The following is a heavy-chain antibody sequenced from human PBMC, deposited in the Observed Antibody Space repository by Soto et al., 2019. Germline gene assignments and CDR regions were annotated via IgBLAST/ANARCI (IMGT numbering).Heavy chain of an antibody. V-gene: IGHV3-21*01. Sequence: GGSLRLSCAASGFTFSSYSVNWVRQAPGKGLEWVSSISSSSSYIYYADSVKGRFTISRDNAKNSLYLQMNSLRAEDTAVYYCARGPPYYDFWSGYYWGQGTLVTVSS. CDR3: ARGPPYYDFWSGYY. J-gene: IGHJ4*02. D-gene: IGHD3-3*01. CDR2: ISSSSSYI. CDR1: GFTFSSYS.